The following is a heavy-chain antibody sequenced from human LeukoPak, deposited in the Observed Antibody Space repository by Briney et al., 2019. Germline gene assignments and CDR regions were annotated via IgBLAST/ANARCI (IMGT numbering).Heavy chain of an antibody. J-gene: IGHJ4*02. Sequence: APVKVSCKASGGTFSSYAISWVRQAPGQGLEWMGGIIPIFGTANYAQKFQGRVTITADESTSTAYMELSSLRSEDTAVYYCARDLFSPIAVAGVDWGQGTLVTVSS. CDR1: GGTFSSYA. CDR2: IIPIFGTA. D-gene: IGHD6-19*01. V-gene: IGHV1-69*13. CDR3: ARDLFSPIAVAGVD.